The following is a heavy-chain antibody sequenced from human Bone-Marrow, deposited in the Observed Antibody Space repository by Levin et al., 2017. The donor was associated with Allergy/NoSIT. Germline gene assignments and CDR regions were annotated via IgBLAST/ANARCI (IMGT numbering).Heavy chain of an antibody. Sequence: LSLTCAASGFTISSYDMHWVRQPTGKGLEWVSAIGPAGDTYYPDSVKGRFTISRENAKNSLYLQMNSLRAGDTAVYYCARGAAAGTEDFWFDPWGQGTLVTVSS. J-gene: IGHJ5*02. CDR1: GFTISSYD. V-gene: IGHV3-13*04. CDR2: IGPAGDT. D-gene: IGHD6-13*01. CDR3: ARGAAAGTEDFWFDP.